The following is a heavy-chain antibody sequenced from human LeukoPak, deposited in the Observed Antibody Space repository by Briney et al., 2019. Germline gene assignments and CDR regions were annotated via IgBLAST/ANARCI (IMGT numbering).Heavy chain of an antibody. CDR1: GLTFSSYW. Sequence: QPGGSLTLSCAPAGLTFSSYWVHWVRQAPGKGLEWVSLINVDGLTAHYGDSVRGHFTISRNNSKNFLYLQMNGLTTEDTAFYYCAKGLHGVSCSFVYWGRGPLVSVSS. D-gene: IGHD2-15*01. CDR2: INVDGLTA. V-gene: IGHV3-43*02. CDR3: AKGLHGVSCSFVY. J-gene: IGHJ4*02.